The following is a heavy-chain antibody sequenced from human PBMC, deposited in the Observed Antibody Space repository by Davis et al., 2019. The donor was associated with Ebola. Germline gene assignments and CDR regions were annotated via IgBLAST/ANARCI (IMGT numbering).Heavy chain of an antibody. J-gene: IGHJ6*02. D-gene: IGHD1-1*01. Sequence: HTGGSLRLSCAASGFTFSSYWMHWVRQAPGKGLVWVSRINSDGSSTSYADSMKGLFTISRDNSKNTLYLQMSYLRVEDTAIYYCAKDVTTGGDWGDGMHVWGQGTTVTVSS. CDR2: INSDGSST. CDR1: GFTFSSYW. CDR3: AKDVTTGGDWGDGMHV. V-gene: IGHV3-74*01.